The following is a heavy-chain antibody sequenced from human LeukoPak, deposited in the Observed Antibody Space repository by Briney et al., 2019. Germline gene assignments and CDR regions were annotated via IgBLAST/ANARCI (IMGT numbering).Heavy chain of an antibody. V-gene: IGHV3-11*01. CDR2: ITHSGNTI. Sequence: GGSLRLSCAASGFTFSDYHMTWIRQAPGKGLEWISYITHSGNTIHYADSVKGRFTISRDNAENSLSLQMNSLRPEDTAIYYCARGGGPTVTTRSSIGDWGQGILVSVSS. CDR3: ARGGGPTVTTRSSIGD. D-gene: IGHD4-17*01. CDR1: GFTFSDYH. J-gene: IGHJ4*02.